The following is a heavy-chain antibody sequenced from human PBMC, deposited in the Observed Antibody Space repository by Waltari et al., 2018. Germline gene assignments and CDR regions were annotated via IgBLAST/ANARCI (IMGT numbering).Heavy chain of an antibody. CDR1: GFTFTSSA. CDR2: IVVGSGNT. Sequence: GPEVKKPGTPVKVSCKASGFTFTSSAVQWVRQARGQRLEWIGWIVVGSGNTNYAQKFQERVTITRDMSTSTAYMELSSLRSEDTAVYYCAADPWGSSGWDGGYYYGMDVWGQGTTVTVSS. J-gene: IGHJ6*02. CDR3: AADPWGSSGWDGGYYYGMDV. V-gene: IGHV1-58*01. D-gene: IGHD6-19*01.